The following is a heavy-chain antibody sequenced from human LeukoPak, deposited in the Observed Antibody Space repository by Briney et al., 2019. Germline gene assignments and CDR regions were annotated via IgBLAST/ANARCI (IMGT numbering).Heavy chain of an antibody. V-gene: IGHV5-51*01. CDR3: ARQAGVVYYDGSGYHLFHFDY. D-gene: IGHD3-22*01. Sequence: GESLKISCKASGYSFTNYWIGWVRQMPGKGLEWMGIIHPGDSETTYRPSFQGQVTISVDKSSNTAYLQWSSLKASDTAMYYCARQAGVVYYDGSGYHLFHFDYWGQGTLVTVSS. CDR2: IHPGDSET. CDR1: GYSFTNYW. J-gene: IGHJ4*02.